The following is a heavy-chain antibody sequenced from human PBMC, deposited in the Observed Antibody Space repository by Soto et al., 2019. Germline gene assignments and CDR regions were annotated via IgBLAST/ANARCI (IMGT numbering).Heavy chain of an antibody. Sequence: QVQLVQSGAEVKKPGASVKVSCKASGYTFTSYAIHWVRQAPGQRPEWMGWINAGNVNTKYSQKFQGRVTITRDTVASPAYVEQSSVRSEDTSVYYCERYVIGTGYFDFWGHGTPVTVSS. J-gene: IGHJ4*01. CDR3: ERYVIGTGYFDF. CDR2: INAGNVNT. V-gene: IGHV1-3*01. CDR1: GYTFTSYA. D-gene: IGHD3-10*01.